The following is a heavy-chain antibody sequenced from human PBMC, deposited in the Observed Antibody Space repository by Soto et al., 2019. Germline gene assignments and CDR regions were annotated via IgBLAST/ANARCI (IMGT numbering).Heavy chain of an antibody. CDR1: GGTFSSYA. D-gene: IGHD2-2*01. V-gene: IGHV1-69*01. CDR2: IIPIFGTA. J-gene: IGHJ6*01. Sequence: QVQLVQSGAEVKKPGSSVKVSCKASGGTFSSYAISWVRQAPGQGLEWMGGIIPIFGTANYAQKFQGRVTITADESTSTAYMELSSLRSEDTAVYYCAGGPYCSSTSCQTQTKQYYYYGMDVW. CDR3: AGGPYCSSTSCQTQTKQYYYYGMDV.